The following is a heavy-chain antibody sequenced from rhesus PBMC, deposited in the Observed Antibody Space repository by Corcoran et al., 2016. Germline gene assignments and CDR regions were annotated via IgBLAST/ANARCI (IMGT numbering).Heavy chain of an antibody. CDR3: ARADPYYNIGRFDV. D-gene: IGHD3-3*01. CDR1: GGSISGYYY. CDR2: IDGNSAST. J-gene: IGHJ5-1*01. Sequence: QVKLQQWGEGLVKPSETLSLTCAVYGGSISGYYYWSWIRQPPGKGLEWIGNIDGNSASTNYNPSLKNRVTISKDTSKNQFSLKLSSVTAADTAVYYCARADPYYNIGRFDVWGPGVLVTVSS. V-gene: IGHV4-73*01.